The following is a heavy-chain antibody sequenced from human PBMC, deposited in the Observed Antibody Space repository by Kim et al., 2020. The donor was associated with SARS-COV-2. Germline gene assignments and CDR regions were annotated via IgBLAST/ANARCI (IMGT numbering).Heavy chain of an antibody. CDR3: AKDRAYYGSGSYYWGPFDY. Sequence: GRFTISRDNSKNTLYLQMNSLRAEDTAVYYCAKDRAYYGSGSYYWGPFDYWGQGTLVTVSS. J-gene: IGHJ4*02. D-gene: IGHD3-10*01. V-gene: IGHV3-30*02.